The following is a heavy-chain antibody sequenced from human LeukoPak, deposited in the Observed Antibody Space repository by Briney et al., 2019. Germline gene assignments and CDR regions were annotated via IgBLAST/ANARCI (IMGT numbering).Heavy chain of an antibody. D-gene: IGHD1-20*01. J-gene: IGHJ4*02. CDR1: GFTFSNYW. CDR3: ARGGVTGAPNYY. Sequence: GGSLRLSCAASGFTFSNYWMHWVRQAPGKGLVWVSRVNSDGSSTTYADSVKGQFTISRDNAKNTLYLQMSSLRAEDTAVYYCARGGVTGAPNYYWGQGTLVTVSS. V-gene: IGHV3-74*01. CDR2: VNSDGSST.